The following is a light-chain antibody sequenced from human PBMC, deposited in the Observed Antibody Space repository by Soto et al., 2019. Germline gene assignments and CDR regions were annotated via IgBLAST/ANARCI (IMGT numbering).Light chain of an antibody. CDR1: QSISSW. CDR3: QQYKSYHT. CDR2: KAS. V-gene: IGKV1-5*03. J-gene: IGKJ4*01. Sequence: DIQMTQSPNTLSASVGDRVTITCRASQSISSWLAWYQQNLGRAPKLLIYKASTLESGVPSRFSGSGSGTEFTLTISSLQPDDFATYYCQQYKSYHTFGGGTKVEIK.